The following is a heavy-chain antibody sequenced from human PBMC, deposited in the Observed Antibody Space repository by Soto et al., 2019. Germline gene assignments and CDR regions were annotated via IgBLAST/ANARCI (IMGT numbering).Heavy chain of an antibody. CDR2: ISGSGGST. D-gene: IGHD3-3*01. CDR3: ANSKGPGDFWSGPDAFDI. V-gene: IGHV3-23*01. CDR1: GFTFSSYA. Sequence: GGSLRLSCAASGFTFSSYAMSWVHQAPGKGLEWVSAISGSGGSTYYADSVKGRFTISRDNSKNTLYLQMNSLRAEDTAVYYCANSKGPGDFWSGPDAFDIWGQGTMVTVSS. J-gene: IGHJ3*02.